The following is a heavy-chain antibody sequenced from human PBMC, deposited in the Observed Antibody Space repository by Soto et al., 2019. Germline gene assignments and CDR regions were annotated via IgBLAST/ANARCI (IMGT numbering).Heavy chain of an antibody. J-gene: IGHJ4*02. CDR3: ARGRGPVPLYY. Sequence: QVQLVQSGAEVKKPGASVKVSCKASGYTFTGYYMHWVRQAPGQGLEWMGWINPNSGGTNYAQKFQGWVIITRATFISTAYMELRSLISDDTAVYYCARGRGPVPLYYWGQGTLVTVSS. CDR2: INPNSGGT. D-gene: IGHD1-1*01. CDR1: GYTFTGYY. V-gene: IGHV1-2*04.